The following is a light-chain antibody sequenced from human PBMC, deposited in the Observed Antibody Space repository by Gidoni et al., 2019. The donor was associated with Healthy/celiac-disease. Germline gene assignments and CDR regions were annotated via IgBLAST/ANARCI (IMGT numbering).Light chain of an antibody. J-gene: IGKJ4*01. CDR3: QQRRSALT. Sequence: EVVLTQSPATLSLSPGEGATLSCRASQIIGNYLGWYQQKPGQAPRLLIYDASNRATGIPARFSGSGSGTDFTLTISSLEPEDFAVYYCQQRRSALTLGGGTKVEIK. V-gene: IGKV3-11*01. CDR2: DAS. CDR1: QIIGNY.